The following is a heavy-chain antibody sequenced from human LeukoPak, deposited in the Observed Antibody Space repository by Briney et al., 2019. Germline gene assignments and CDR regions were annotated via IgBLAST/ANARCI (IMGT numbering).Heavy chain of an antibody. CDR1: GFTFSSYA. V-gene: IGHV3-30-3*01. CDR2: ISYDGSNK. CDR3: AKDPGYYYMDV. D-gene: IGHD3-3*01. Sequence: GRSLRLSCAASGFTFSSYAMHWVRQAPGKGLEWVVVISYDGSNKYYADSVKGRFTISRDNSKNTLYLQMNGLRAEDTAVYYCAKDPGYYYMDVWGKGTTVTVSS. J-gene: IGHJ6*03.